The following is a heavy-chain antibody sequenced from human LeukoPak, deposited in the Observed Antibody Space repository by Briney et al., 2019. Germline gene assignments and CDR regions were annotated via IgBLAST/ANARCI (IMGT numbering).Heavy chain of an antibody. CDR2: IGSSSSSI. V-gene: IGHV3-21*01. J-gene: IGHJ3*02. CDR3: ARETMEAFDI. CDR1: GFTFSGYS. D-gene: IGHD3-10*01. Sequence: GGSLRLSCAASGFTFSGYSMNWVRQAPGKGLEWVSSIGSSSSSIYYADSVKGRFTISRDNPKNSLYLQLNSLRAEDTAVYYCARETMEAFDIWGQGTMITVSS.